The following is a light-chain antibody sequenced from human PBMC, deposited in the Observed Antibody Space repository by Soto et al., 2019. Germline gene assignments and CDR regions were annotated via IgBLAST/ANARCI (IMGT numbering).Light chain of an antibody. Sequence: QSALTQPPSASGSPGQSVTISCTGTSSDVGTYKYVSRYQQHPGKAPKLMIYEVSKRPSGVPDRFSGSKSGNTASLTVSGLQAEDEADYYCSSYAGGTSLVFGGGTRLTVL. CDR3: SSYAGGTSLV. V-gene: IGLV2-8*01. CDR1: SSDVGTYKY. J-gene: IGLJ2*01. CDR2: EVS.